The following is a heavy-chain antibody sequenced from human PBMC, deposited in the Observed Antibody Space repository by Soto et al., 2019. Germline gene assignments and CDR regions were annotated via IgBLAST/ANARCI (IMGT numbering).Heavy chain of an antibody. CDR2: INHSGTV. CDR1: GGAFNGYY. Sequence: QVHLQQWGAGLLKPSETLSLTCAVNGGAFNGYYWTWIRQSPGKGLQWIGEINHSGTVDYNPSLKRRATFAIGKSYKPFSLTLTSVTAACKAVYHRARAGAALVRGSIGGFDYWGQGTLVTVYS. CDR3: ARAGAALVRGSIGGFDY. D-gene: IGHD3-10*01. J-gene: IGHJ4*02. V-gene: IGHV4-34*01.